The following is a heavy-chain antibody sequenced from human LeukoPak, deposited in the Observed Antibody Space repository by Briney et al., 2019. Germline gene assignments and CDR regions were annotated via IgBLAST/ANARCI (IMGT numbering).Heavy chain of an antibody. Sequence: SETLSLTCTVSGDSFSIYYWSWIRQPPGKGLECIGYIYYSGSTNYNPSLKSRVTISVDTSKNQFSLKLSSVTAADTAVYYCARARPATAIVPYYFDYWGQGTLVTVSS. J-gene: IGHJ4*02. CDR3: ARARPATAIVPYYFDY. CDR2: IYYSGST. V-gene: IGHV4-59*12. D-gene: IGHD2-21*02. CDR1: GDSFSIYY.